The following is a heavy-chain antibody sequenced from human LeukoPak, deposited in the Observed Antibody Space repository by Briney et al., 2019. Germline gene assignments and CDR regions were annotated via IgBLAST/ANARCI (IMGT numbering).Heavy chain of an antibody. CDR3: TRRPFDIVVVPANPVAQAFYI. Sequence: PGGSLTLSCAVSGFTFSSYWMRWVRQAPGRLREWVANIKQDGSEKFYVDFVKGRFTISRAHAKNPLYVQINSLRAEDTAVYYCTRRPFDIVVVPANPVAQAFYIWGQGTMVTVSS. V-gene: IGHV3-7*01. J-gene: IGHJ3*02. CDR1: GFTFSSYW. D-gene: IGHD2-2*01. CDR2: IKQDGSEK.